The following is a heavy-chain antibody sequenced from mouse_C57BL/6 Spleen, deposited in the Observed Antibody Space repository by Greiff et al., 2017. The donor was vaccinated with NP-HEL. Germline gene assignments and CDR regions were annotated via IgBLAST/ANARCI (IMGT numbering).Heavy chain of an antibody. J-gene: IGHJ2*01. Sequence: VKLLESGAELVKPGASVKISCKASGYAFSSYWMNWVKQRPGKGLEWIGQIYPGDGDTNYNGKFKGKATLTADKSSSTAYMQLSSLTSEDSAVYFCARGGLGSSYFDYWGQGTTLTVSS. CDR2: IYPGDGDT. V-gene: IGHV1-80*01. CDR3: ARGGLGSSYFDY. CDR1: GYAFSSYW. D-gene: IGHD1-1*01.